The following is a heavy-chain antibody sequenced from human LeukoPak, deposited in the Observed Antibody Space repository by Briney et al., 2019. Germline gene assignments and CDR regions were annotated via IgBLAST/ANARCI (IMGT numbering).Heavy chain of an antibody. J-gene: IGHJ4*02. CDR2: ISGSGGST. D-gene: IGHD1-26*01. V-gene: IGHV3-23*01. CDR1: GFTFSSYA. CDR3: APSLKWEPSYYFDY. Sequence: PGGSLRLSCAASGFTFSSYAMSWVRQAPGKGLEWVSAISGSGGSTYYADSVKGRFTISRDNSKNTLYLQMNSLRAEDTAVYYCAPSLKWEPSYYFDYWGQGTLVTVSS.